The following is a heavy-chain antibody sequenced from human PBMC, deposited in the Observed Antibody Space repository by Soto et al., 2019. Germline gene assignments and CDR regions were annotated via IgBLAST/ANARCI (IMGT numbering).Heavy chain of an antibody. J-gene: IGHJ4*02. CDR1: GGSIRSAGHY. D-gene: IGHD6-19*01. V-gene: IGHV4-31*03. CDR2: INHSGTT. Sequence: SETLSLTCTVSGGSIRSAGHYWSWIRQHPGKGLEWIGYINHSGTTFYNPSLKSRLTISVDTSENQFSLKLSSVTAADTAVYYCARESIAVAGHYFDYWGQGTLVTVSS. CDR3: ARESIAVAGHYFDY.